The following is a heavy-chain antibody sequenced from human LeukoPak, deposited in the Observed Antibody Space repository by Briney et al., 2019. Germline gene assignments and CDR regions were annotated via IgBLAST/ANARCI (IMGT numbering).Heavy chain of an antibody. CDR1: GYTFSDFS. J-gene: IGHJ4*02. CDR3: VRLRRNNDRSGYYYYYDY. V-gene: IGHV3-21*01. D-gene: IGHD3-22*01. Sequence: GGSLTLSCAASGYTFSDFSVNWVRQAPGKGLEWVSSISVRSNYRYYADSVRGRFTISRGDARDSLFLQMNSLRAEDTAVYFCVRLRRNNDRSGYYYYYDYWGQGTLVTVSS. CDR2: ISVRSNYR.